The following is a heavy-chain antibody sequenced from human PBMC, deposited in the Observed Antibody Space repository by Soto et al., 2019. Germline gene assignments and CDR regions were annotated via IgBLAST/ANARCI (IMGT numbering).Heavy chain of an antibody. V-gene: IGHV3-7*03. CDR2: IKQDGSEK. D-gene: IGHD3-22*01. CDR1: GFIFSTTW. Sequence: LRLSCAASGFIFSTTWMNWVRQAPGKGLEWVADIKQDGSEKYYVDSVKGRFTISRDNAKNSLYLQMNSLRAEDTAVYYCARGDYFDRRFDNWGQGTLVTVSS. CDR3: ARGDYFDRRFDN. J-gene: IGHJ4*02.